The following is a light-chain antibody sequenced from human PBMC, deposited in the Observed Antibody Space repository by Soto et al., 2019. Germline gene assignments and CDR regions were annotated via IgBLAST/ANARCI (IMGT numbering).Light chain of an antibody. CDR3: QQRYSTTWT. CDR2: TTS. J-gene: IGKJ1*01. V-gene: IGKV1-39*01. CDR1: QSISSY. Sequence: DIQMTQSPSSLSSSLGDRVTITCRASQSISSYLSWYQRKPGKAPDLLIYTTSNLQSGVPSRFSGSASGTHFTLTISRLQNEDFATYFCQQRYSTTWTFSQGTKVDIK.